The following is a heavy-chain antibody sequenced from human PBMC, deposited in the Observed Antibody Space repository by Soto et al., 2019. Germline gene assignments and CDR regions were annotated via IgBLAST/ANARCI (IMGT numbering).Heavy chain of an antibody. D-gene: IGHD2-2*01. CDR3: SRELSRTYYCYY. V-gene: IGHV1-46*03. CDR1: GYTFTSYY. J-gene: IGHJ4*02. Sequence: QVQLVQSGAEVKKPGASVKVSCKASGYTFTSYYMHWVRQAPGQGLEWMGIINPSAGSTTYARKFQGRVTMTRDTSTSTVYMELSSLRSDETAVYYCSRELSRTYYCYYWGQGTLVTVSS. CDR2: INPSAGST.